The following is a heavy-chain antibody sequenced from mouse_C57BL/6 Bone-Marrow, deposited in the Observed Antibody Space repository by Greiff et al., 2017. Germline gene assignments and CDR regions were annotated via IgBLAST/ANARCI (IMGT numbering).Heavy chain of an antibody. D-gene: IGHD2-2*01. CDR1: GYTFTDYY. Sequence: QVQLKQSGAELVKPGASVKISCKASGYTFTDYYINWMKQRPGQGLEWIGKIGHESGNTYYYEKFKGKATLTADKSSSTAYMQLSSLTSEDAAVYFCAREWLRGEFAYWGQGTLVNVTA. CDR2: IGHESGNT. J-gene: IGHJ3*01. V-gene: IGHV1-77*01. CDR3: AREWLRGEFAY.